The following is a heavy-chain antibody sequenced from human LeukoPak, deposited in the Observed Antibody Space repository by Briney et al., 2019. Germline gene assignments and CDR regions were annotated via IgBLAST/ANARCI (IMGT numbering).Heavy chain of an antibody. J-gene: IGHJ4*02. CDR3: ARDPAAGTEYYFDY. D-gene: IGHD6-13*01. V-gene: IGHV3-74*01. CDR2: INTDGSST. Sequence: PGGSLRLSCAASGFTFSSYWMHRVRQAPGKGLVWVSRINTDGSSTSYADSVKGRFTISRDNSKNTLYLQMNSLRAEDTAVYYCARDPAAGTEYYFDYWGQGTLVTVSS. CDR1: GFTFSSYW.